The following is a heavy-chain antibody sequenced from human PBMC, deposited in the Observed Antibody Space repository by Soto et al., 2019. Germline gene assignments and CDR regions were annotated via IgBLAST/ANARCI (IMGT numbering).Heavy chain of an antibody. CDR3: ARVPTTVTTPGMDV. CDR1: GFTFSSYW. CDR2: INPDGSTT. J-gene: IGHJ6*02. V-gene: IGHV3-74*01. Sequence: VSLRLSCAASGFTFSSYWMHWVRQAPGEGLMWVSRINPDGSTTSYADSVKGRFTISRDNAKNTLYLQMNSLRVEDTAVYYCARVPTTVTTPGMDVWGQGTTVTVSS. D-gene: IGHD4-4*01.